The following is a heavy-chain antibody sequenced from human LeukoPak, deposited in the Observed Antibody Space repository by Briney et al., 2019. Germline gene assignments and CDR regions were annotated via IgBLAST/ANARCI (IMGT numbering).Heavy chain of an antibody. V-gene: IGHV1-24*01. Sequence: ASVKVSCKVSGYTPTELSMHCGRHTPGKGLWWMGGFDPEDVKTIYAQKFQGRVTMTEDTSTDTAYMELSSLRYEDTVVYYCATLRAYYDSSAYYESDYWGQGTLVTVSS. CDR3: ATLRAYYDSSAYYESDY. CDR2: FDPEDVKT. J-gene: IGHJ4*02. CDR1: GYTPTELS. D-gene: IGHD3-22*01.